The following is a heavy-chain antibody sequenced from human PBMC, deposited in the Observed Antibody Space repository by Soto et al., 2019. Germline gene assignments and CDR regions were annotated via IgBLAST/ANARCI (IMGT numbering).Heavy chain of an antibody. CDR2: IIPIIGTA. V-gene: IGHV1-69*13. CDR1: GGTFRSYA. Sequence: SVTVACKASGGTFRSYAIRWVRQAPGQGLEWMGGIIPIIGTANYAQKFQGRVTITADESTSTAYMELSSLRSEDTAEYYCALCEPGYYNRLEGIGVWGQGTT. D-gene: IGHD3-9*01. J-gene: IGHJ6*01. CDR3: ALCEPGYYNRLEGIGV.